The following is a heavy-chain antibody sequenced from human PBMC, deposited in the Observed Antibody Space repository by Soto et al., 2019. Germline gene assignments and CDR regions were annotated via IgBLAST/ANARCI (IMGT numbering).Heavy chain of an antibody. D-gene: IGHD3-22*01. CDR3: ARYDSSGYYWPYYYYGMDV. V-gene: IGHV3-21*01. CDR1: GFTFSTYS. CDR2: ISDSSSYI. Sequence: EVQLVESGGGLVKPGGSLRLSCAASGFTFSTYSMNWVRQAPGKGLEWVSSISDSSSYIYYADSVKGRFTISRDNAKNSLYLQMSSLRADDTAVYYCARYDSSGYYWPYYYYGMDVWGQGTTVTVSS. J-gene: IGHJ6*02.